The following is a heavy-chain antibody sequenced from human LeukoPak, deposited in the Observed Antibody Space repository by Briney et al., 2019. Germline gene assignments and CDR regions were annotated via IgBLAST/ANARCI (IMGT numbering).Heavy chain of an antibody. CDR3: ARGSGWPYYFDY. J-gene: IGHJ4*02. V-gene: IGHV4-59*01. Sequence: SETLSLTCTVSGGSISSYYWSWIRQPPGKGLEWIGYIYYSGSTNYNPSLKSRVTISVDTSKSQFSLKLSSVTAADTAVYYCARGSGWPYYFDYWGQGTLVTVSS. CDR1: GGSISSYY. D-gene: IGHD6-19*01. CDR2: IYYSGST.